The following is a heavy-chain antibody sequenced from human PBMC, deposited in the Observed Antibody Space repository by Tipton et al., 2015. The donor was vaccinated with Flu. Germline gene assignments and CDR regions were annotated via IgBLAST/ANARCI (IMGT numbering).Heavy chain of an antibody. J-gene: IGHJ6*02. CDR1: GFTFSRYA. CDR3: AGVRDSTSLRFFYYGMDV. D-gene: IGHD2-2*01. Sequence: SLRLSCAASGFTFSRYAMQWVRQAPGKGLEWVAVIWHDGTNKYYADSVKGRFTISRDNSKNTLYVQVNSLRAEDTAVYYCAGVRDSTSLRFFYYGMDVWGRGTTVTVSS. V-gene: IGHV3-33*01. CDR2: IWHDGTNK.